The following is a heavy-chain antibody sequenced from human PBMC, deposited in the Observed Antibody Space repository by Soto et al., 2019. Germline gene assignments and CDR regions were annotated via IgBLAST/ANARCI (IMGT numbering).Heavy chain of an antibody. CDR2: LSTSGNT. D-gene: IGHD6-6*01. Sequence: SETLSLTCTVSGVSISNYYWSWIRQPAGKGLEWIGRLSTSGNTNYNPSLKSRVTMSLDTSKNQFSLMLNSVTAADTAVYYCRRDFDYWGQGTLVTVS. CDR1: GVSISNYY. CDR3: RRDFDY. V-gene: IGHV4-4*07. J-gene: IGHJ4*02.